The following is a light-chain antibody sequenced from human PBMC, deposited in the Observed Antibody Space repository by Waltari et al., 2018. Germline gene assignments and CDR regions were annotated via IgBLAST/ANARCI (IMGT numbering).Light chain of an antibody. V-gene: IGKV1-5*01. Sequence: DIQMTQSPSTLSASVGDRVPITCRASQSISSWLAWYQQKPGKAPKLLIYDASSLESGVASRFSGSGSGTEFTLTISSLQPDDFATYYCQQYNSYSWTFGQGTKVEIK. J-gene: IGKJ1*01. CDR1: QSISSW. CDR3: QQYNSYSWT. CDR2: DAS.